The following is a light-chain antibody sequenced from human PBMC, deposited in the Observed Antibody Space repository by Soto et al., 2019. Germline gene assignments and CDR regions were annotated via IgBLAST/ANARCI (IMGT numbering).Light chain of an antibody. Sequence: EIVLAKSPATLSLSPGERATLSCRASQSVSSYLAWYQQKPGQAPRLLIYDASNRATGIPARFSGSGSGTDFTLTISSLEPEDFAGYYCQQRSNWLWTFGQGTKGDIK. J-gene: IGKJ1*01. CDR3: QQRSNWLWT. CDR1: QSVSSY. CDR2: DAS. V-gene: IGKV3-11*01.